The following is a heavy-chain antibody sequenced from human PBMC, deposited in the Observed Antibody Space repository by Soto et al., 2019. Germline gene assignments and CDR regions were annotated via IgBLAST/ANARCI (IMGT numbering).Heavy chain of an antibody. CDR1: GYSFSTYW. V-gene: IGHV5-51*01. CDR2: IYPGDSDT. D-gene: IGHD3-3*01. Sequence: GESLKISCTCSGYSFSTYWIAWVRQMPGKGLEWMGIIYPGDSDTRYSPSFQGQVTISADKSSSTAYLQLSSLKASNTAMYYCARQKNDFWTGYYAYHGMDVWGQGTTVTVSS. J-gene: IGHJ6*02. CDR3: ARQKNDFWTGYYAYHGMDV.